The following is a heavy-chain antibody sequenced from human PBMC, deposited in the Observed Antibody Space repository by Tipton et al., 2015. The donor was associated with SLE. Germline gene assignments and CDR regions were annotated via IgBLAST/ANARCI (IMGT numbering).Heavy chain of an antibody. Sequence: TLSLTCTVSGDSISGGGDYWTWIRQSAGKGLEWIGRIYNSGNTNYNPSLKSRVTMSLDTSKKQFSLRLTSVTAADTAVYYCARQWAQGWSGTYFDSWGQGTRVTVSS. D-gene: IGHD3-3*01. CDR1: GDSISGGGDY. J-gene: IGHJ4*02. CDR3: ARQWAQGWSGTYFDS. V-gene: IGHV4-61*02. CDR2: IYNSGNT.